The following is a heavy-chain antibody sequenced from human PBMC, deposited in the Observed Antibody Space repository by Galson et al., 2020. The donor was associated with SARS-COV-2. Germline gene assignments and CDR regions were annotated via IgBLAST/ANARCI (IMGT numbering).Heavy chain of an antibody. CDR1: GGSISSGSYY. D-gene: IGHD3-9*01. CDR3: AREGYDLLTGAFDY. Sequence: SETLYLTCTVSGGSISSGSYYWSWIRQPAGKGLEWVGRIYTTGNTNYNPSLKNRVTISVDRSKNQFSQKLTSVTAADTAVYYCAREGYDLLTGAFDYWGQGTLVTVSS. J-gene: IGHJ4*02. V-gene: IGHV4-61*02. CDR2: IYTTGNT.